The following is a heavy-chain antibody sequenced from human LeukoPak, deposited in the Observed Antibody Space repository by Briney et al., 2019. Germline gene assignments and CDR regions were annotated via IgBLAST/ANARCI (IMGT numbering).Heavy chain of an antibody. J-gene: IGHJ2*01. D-gene: IGHD2-21*02. CDR2: ISYDGSNK. CDR3: AKDPLVECGGDCWGGAFFDL. V-gene: IGHV3-30*18. CDR1: GFTFSGYG. Sequence: GGSLRLSCAASGFTFSGYGMHWVRQAPGKGLEWVAVISYDGSNKYYADSVKGRFTISRDNSKNTLYLQMNSLRAEDTAVYYCAKDPLVECGGDCWGGAFFDLWGRGTLVTVSS.